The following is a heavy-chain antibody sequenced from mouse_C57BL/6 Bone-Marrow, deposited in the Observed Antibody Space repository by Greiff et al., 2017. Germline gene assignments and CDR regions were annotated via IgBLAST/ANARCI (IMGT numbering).Heavy chain of an antibody. D-gene: IGHD2-4*01. Sequence: EVKLLESGAELVRPGASVTLSCTASGFNIKDDYMHWVKQRPEQGLEWIGWIDPENGDTEYASKFQGKATITADTSSNTAYLQLSSLTSEDTAVYYCTGYYDYENAMDYWGQGTSVTVSS. CDR1: GFNIKDDY. J-gene: IGHJ4*01. V-gene: IGHV14-4*01. CDR2: IDPENGDT. CDR3: TGYYDYENAMDY.